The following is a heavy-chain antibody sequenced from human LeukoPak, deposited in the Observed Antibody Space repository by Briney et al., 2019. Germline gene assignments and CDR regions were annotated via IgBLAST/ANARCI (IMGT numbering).Heavy chain of an antibody. J-gene: IGHJ4*02. D-gene: IGHD3-16*02. Sequence: SETLSLTCTVSGGSISSSSYYWGWIRQPPGKGLEWIGSIYYSGSTYYNPSLKSRVTISVDTSKNQFSLKLSSVTAADTAVYYCARVMITFGGVIVIPSVFDYWGQGTLVTVSS. CDR2: IYYSGST. CDR3: ARVMITFGGVIVIPSVFDY. V-gene: IGHV4-39*07. CDR1: GGSISSSSYY.